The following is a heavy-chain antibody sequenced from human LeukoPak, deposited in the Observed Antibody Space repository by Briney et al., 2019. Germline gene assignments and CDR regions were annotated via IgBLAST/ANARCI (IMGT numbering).Heavy chain of an antibody. CDR1: GFTFSNYY. CDR3: ARDVREYCSTSSCPLYYSDY. CDR2: IRQDGSDK. V-gene: IGHV3-7*01. D-gene: IGHD2-2*01. J-gene: IGHJ4*02. Sequence: GGSLRLSCAASGFTFSNYYMSWVRQAPGKGLEWVANIRQDGSDKYYVDSVKGRFTISRDNARNSLYLQMNSLRVEDTAVYYCARDVREYCSTSSCPLYYSDYWGQGTLVTVSS.